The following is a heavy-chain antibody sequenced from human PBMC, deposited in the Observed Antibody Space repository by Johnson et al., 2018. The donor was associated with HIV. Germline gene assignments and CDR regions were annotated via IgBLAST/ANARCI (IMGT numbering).Heavy chain of an antibody. V-gene: IGHV3-30*02. J-gene: IGHJ3*02. D-gene: IGHD3-10*01. CDR3: ARDLYPFGPVQAFDI. CDR2: IRYDGSNK. CDR1: GFTFSYYS. Sequence: QVQLVESGGGVVQPGTSLILSCAASGFTFSYYSMHWVRQAPGKGLEWVAFIRYDGSNKYYADSVKGRFTISRDNSKNTLYLQMNSLRAEDTAVYYCARDLYPFGPVQAFDIWGQGTMVTVSS.